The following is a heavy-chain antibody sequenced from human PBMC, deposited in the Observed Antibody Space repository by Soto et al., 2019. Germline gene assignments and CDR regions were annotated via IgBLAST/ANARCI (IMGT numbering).Heavy chain of an antibody. Sequence: VGSLRLSCAASGFTFSSYAMSWVRQAPGKGLEWVSAISGSGGSTYYADSVKGRFTISRDNSKNTLYLQMNSLRAEDTAVYYCANPPDVDTAMVMAPDAFHISGPGTMVTLS. CDR2: ISGSGGST. J-gene: IGHJ3*02. CDR1: GFTFSSYA. D-gene: IGHD5-18*01. CDR3: ANPPDVDTAMVMAPDAFHI. V-gene: IGHV3-23*01.